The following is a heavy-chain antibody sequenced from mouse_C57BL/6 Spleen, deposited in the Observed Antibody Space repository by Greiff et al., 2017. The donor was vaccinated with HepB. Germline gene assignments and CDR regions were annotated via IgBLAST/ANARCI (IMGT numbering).Heavy chain of an antibody. Sequence: EVQLQESGAELVKPGASVKLSCTASGFNIKDYYMHWVKQRTEQGLEWIGRIDPEDGETTYAPKFQGKATITADTSSNTAYLQLSSLTSEDTAVYYCARGAYGNYEMDYWGQGTSVTVSS. V-gene: IGHV14-2*01. CDR1: GFNIKDYY. D-gene: IGHD2-1*01. J-gene: IGHJ4*01. CDR3: ARGAYGNYEMDY. CDR2: IDPEDGET.